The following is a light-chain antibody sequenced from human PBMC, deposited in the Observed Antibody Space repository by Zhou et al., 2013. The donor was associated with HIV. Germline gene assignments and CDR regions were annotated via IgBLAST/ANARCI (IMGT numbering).Light chain of an antibody. CDR1: QSISSN. CDR2: DAS. Sequence: EIVLTQSPGTLSLSPGERATLSCWASQSISSNLAWYQQKPGQAPRLLVFDASNRATGIPAKFSGSGSGTDFALTISRLEPEDFAVYYCQQYGGSFTFGGGTKVEI. V-gene: IGKV3-20*01. J-gene: IGKJ4*01. CDR3: QQYGGSFT.